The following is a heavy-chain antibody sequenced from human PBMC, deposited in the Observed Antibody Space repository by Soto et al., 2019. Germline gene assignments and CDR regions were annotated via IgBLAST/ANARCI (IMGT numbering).Heavy chain of an antibody. V-gene: IGHV4-4*07. CDR2: VYTSGST. Sequence: SETLSLTCTVSGGPINNYYWSWIRQPAGKGLEWIGRVYTSGSTNYNPSLKSRVTMSVDTSNNQFSLRVSSVTAADTAIYYCARGPPFDPWGQGTLVTVSS. CDR3: ARGPPFDP. CDR1: GGPINNYY. J-gene: IGHJ5*02.